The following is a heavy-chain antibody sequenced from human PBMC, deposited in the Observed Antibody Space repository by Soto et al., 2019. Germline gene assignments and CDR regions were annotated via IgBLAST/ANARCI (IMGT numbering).Heavy chain of an antibody. CDR2: IKDGGRT. Sequence: QVQLQQWGAGLLKPSETLSLNCAVNGGSLSGYYWSWIRQPPGKGLEWIGEIKDGGRTNYSPSLRSRATLPSATAKNQCHLRLYSATAGDTGVYYCARGQEGIVATHWDQGTLITVSS. V-gene: IGHV4-34*01. CDR1: GGSLSGYY. J-gene: IGHJ4*02. CDR3: ARGQEGIVATH. D-gene: IGHD5-12*01.